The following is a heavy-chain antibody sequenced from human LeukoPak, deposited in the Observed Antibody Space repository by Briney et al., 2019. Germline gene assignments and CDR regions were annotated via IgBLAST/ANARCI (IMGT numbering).Heavy chain of an antibody. CDR2: INHSGST. V-gene: IGHV4-34*01. CDR3: ARLGYCSSTSCRRTDFDY. Sequence: SETLSLTCAVYGGSFSGYYWSWIRQPPGEGLEWIGEINHSGSTNYNPSLKSRVTISVDTSKNQFSLKLSSVTAADTAVYYCARLGYCSSTSCRRTDFDYWGQGTLVTVSS. D-gene: IGHD2-2*01. CDR1: GGSFSGYY. J-gene: IGHJ4*02.